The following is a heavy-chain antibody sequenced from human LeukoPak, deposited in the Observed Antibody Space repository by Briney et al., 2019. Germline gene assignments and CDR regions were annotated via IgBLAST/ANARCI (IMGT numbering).Heavy chain of an antibody. J-gene: IGHJ4*02. CDR1: GFTFSSYE. Sequence: GGSLRLSCAASGFTFSSYEMNWVRQAPGKGLEWISYISTSGSPIYYADSVKGRFTISRDNAKNPLYLQMNSLRAEDTAVYYCAKGYYDYVWGSYYFDYWGQGTLVTVSS. D-gene: IGHD3-16*01. V-gene: IGHV3-48*03. CDR2: ISTSGSPI. CDR3: AKGYYDYVWGSYYFDY.